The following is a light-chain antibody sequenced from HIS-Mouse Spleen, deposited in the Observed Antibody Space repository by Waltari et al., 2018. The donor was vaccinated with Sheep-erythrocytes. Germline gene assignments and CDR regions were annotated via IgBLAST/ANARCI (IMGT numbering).Light chain of an antibody. CDR1: EGIGNY. V-gene: IGKV6-21*02. J-gene: IGKJ5*01. CDR2: YAS. Sequence: VITQSPAFLSVTAGENVTITRQASEGIGNYLYWYQQKPDQAPKLLIKYASQSISGLPPRFSGSRSGTDFTFPIRSLEAEDAATYYCQQGNENPITFGQGPRLEIK. CDR3: QQGNENPIT.